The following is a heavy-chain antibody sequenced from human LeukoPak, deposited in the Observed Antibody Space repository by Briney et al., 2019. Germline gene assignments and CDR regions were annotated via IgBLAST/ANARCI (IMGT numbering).Heavy chain of an antibody. V-gene: IGHV3-23*01. CDR2: ICDDT. J-gene: IGHJ4*02. CDR1: GLTFSTYV. CDR3: ANSEFYVSGKYAGLDN. D-gene: IGHD3-10*01. Sequence: GGSLRLSCAASGLTFSTYVMNWVRQAPGKGLEWVSTICDDTYYADSVKGRSTVSRDNSRNTLYLQMNFLGVEDTAVYYCANSEFYVSGKYAGLDNWGQGTLVTVSS.